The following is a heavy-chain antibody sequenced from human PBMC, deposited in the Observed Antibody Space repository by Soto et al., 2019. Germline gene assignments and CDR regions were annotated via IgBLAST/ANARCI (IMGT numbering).Heavy chain of an antibody. V-gene: IGHV1-69*13. J-gene: IGHJ4*02. CDR1: GGTFSSCA. D-gene: IGHD6-6*01. CDR2: IIPIFGTA. Sequence: SVKVSCKASGGTFSSCAISWVRQAPGQGLEWMGGIIPIFGTANYAQKFQGRVTITAADSTSTAYMELSSLRSEDTAVYYCASQESIAARPTFFEYWGQGTLVTVSA. CDR3: ASQESIAARPTFFEY.